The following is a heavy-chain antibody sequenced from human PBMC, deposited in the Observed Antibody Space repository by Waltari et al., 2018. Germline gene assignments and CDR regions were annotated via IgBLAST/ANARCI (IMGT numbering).Heavy chain of an antibody. Sequence: EVQLLESGGGLIQPGGSLSISLSASGFTFSTFAMNWVRQAPGGGLEWVSGIITSSDTYYADSVKGRFTISRDNSKNILYLQMNSLRADDTAVYYCVKGDWGDFWGQGTLVTVSS. D-gene: IGHD2-21*02. CDR1: GFTFSTFA. V-gene: IGHV3-23*01. J-gene: IGHJ4*02. CDR3: VKGDWGDF. CDR2: IITSSDT.